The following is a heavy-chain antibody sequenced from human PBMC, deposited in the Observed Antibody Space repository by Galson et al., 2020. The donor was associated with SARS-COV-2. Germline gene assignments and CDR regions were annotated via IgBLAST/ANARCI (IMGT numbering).Heavy chain of an antibody. CDR1: GFTFSSYS. Sequence: GGSLRLSCTASGFTFSSYSMNWVRQAQGKGLEWVSYISSSSSTIYYADSVKGRFTISRDNAKNSLYLQMNSLRAEDTAVYYCARANGLRIAVAGSGYDYWGQGTLVTVSS. CDR3: ARANGLRIAVAGSGYDY. CDR2: ISSSSSTI. D-gene: IGHD6-19*01. V-gene: IGHV3-48*04. J-gene: IGHJ4*02.